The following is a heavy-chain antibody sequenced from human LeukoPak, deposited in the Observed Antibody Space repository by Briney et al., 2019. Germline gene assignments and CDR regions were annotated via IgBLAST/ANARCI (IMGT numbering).Heavy chain of an antibody. V-gene: IGHV1-46*01. Sequence: ASVKVSCKASGYTFTSYYMYWVRQAPGQGLEWMGIINPSGGSTSYAQKFQGRVTMTRDMSTSTVYMELSSLRSEDTAVYYCARDLHYYDSSGYYYDYWGQGTLVTVSS. CDR2: INPSGGST. CDR3: ARDLHYYDSSGYYYDY. CDR1: GYTFTSYY. D-gene: IGHD3-22*01. J-gene: IGHJ4*02.